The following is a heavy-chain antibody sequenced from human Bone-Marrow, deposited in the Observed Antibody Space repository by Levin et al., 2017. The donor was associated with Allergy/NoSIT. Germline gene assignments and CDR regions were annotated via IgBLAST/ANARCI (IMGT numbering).Heavy chain of an antibody. Sequence: VASVKVSCKASGYTFTSYYMHWVRQAPGQGLEWMGIINPSGGSTSYAQKFQGRVTMTRDTSTSTVYMELSSLRSEDTAVYYCAREGGRLKEIVVVPAAMPAQAGYYGMDVWGQGTTVTVSS. CDR2: INPSGGST. D-gene: IGHD2-2*01. J-gene: IGHJ6*02. CDR1: GYTFTSYY. CDR3: AREGGRLKEIVVVPAAMPAQAGYYGMDV. V-gene: IGHV1-46*01.